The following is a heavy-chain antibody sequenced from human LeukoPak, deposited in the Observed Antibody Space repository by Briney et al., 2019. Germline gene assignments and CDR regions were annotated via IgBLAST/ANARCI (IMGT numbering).Heavy chain of an antibody. V-gene: IGHV4-61*02. CDR2: IYTSGST. CDR3: ARGDSSGWETYAFDI. D-gene: IGHD6-19*01. CDR1: GGSISSGSYY. J-gene: IGHJ3*02. Sequence: SETLSLTCTVSGGSISSGSYYWSWIRQPAGKGREWIGRIYTSGSTNYNPSLKSRVTISVDTSKNLFSLKRYSVTAANTAVYYCARGDSSGWETYAFDIWGQGTMVTVSS.